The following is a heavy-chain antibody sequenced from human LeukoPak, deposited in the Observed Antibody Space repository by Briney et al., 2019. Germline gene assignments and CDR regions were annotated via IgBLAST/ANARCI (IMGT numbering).Heavy chain of an antibody. D-gene: IGHD3-3*01. CDR2: INPSGGST. V-gene: IGHV1-46*01. CDR1: GYTFTSYY. CDR3: ARDPGDFWSGYYYYFDY. J-gene: IGHJ4*02. Sequence: ASVKVSCKASGYTFTSYYMHWVRQAPGQGLEWMGIINPSGGSTSYAQKFQGRVTMTSDTSTSTVYMELSSLRSEDTAVYYCARDPGDFWSGYYYYFDYWGQGTLVTVSS.